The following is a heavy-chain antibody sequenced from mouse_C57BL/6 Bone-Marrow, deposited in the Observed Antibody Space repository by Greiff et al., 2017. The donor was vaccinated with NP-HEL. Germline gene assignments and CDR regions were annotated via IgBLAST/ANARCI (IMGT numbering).Heavy chain of an antibody. CDR1: GYTFTSYG. CDR2: IYPRSGNT. CDR3: ARKGYDGSSYEWYFDV. Sequence: VMLVESGAELARPGASVKLSCKASGYTFTSYGISWVKQRTGQGLEWIGEIYPRSGNTYYNEKFKGKATLTADKSSSTAYMELRSLTSEDSAVYFCARKGYDGSSYEWYFDVWGTGTTVTVSS. V-gene: IGHV1-81*01. J-gene: IGHJ1*03. D-gene: IGHD1-1*01.